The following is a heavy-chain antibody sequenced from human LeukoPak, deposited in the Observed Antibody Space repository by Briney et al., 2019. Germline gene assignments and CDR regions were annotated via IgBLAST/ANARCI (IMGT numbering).Heavy chain of an antibody. D-gene: IGHD4-17*01. CDR1: GGSISSGGYY. J-gene: IGHJ1*01. CDR2: IYYSGST. V-gene: IGHV4-31*03. Sequence: PSQALSLTCIVSGGSISSGGYYWSWIRQHPGKGLEWIGYIYYSGSTYYNPSLKSRVTISVDTSKNQFSLKLSSVTAADTAVYYCATTVTTPEYFQHWGQGTLVTVSS. CDR3: ATTVTTPEYFQH.